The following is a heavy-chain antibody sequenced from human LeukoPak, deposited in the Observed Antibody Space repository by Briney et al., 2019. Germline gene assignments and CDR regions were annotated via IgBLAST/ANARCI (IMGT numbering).Heavy chain of an antibody. CDR1: GGSFSGYY. D-gene: IGHD6-19*01. CDR2: INHSGST. Sequence: SETLSLTCAVYGGSFSGYYWSWIRQPPGKGLEWIGEINHSGSTNYNPSLKSRVTISVDTSKNQFSLKLSSVTAADTAVYYCAREELSSGWFDYWGQGTLVTVSS. J-gene: IGHJ4*02. CDR3: AREELSSGWFDY. V-gene: IGHV4-34*01.